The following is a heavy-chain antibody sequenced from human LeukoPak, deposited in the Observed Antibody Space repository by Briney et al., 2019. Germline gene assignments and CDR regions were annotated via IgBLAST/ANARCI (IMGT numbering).Heavy chain of an antibody. Sequence: ASVNVSCKASGYTFTGYYIHWVRQAPGQGLEWMGWINPNSGGTNYAQKFQGRVTMPRDTSITTASMELSGLRSDDTAIYYCARGKLAAPGRTGYNWFAPWGQGTLVTVSS. V-gene: IGHV1-2*02. J-gene: IGHJ5*02. D-gene: IGHD6-13*01. CDR2: INPNSGGT. CDR1: GYTFTGYY. CDR3: ARGKLAAPGRTGYNWFAP.